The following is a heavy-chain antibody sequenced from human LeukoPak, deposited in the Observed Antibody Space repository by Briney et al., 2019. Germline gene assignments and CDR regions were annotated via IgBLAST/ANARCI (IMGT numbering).Heavy chain of an antibody. CDR2: IWYDGSNK. J-gene: IGHJ4*02. D-gene: IGHD3-9*01. Sequence: GGSLRLSCAASGFTFSSYGMHWVRQAPGKGLEWVAVIWYDGSNKYYADSVKGRFTISRDNSKNTLYLQMNSLRAEDTAVYYCATQLRYFDWLPLGYWGQGTLATVSS. CDR1: GFTFSSYG. V-gene: IGHV3-33*01. CDR3: ATQLRYFDWLPLGY.